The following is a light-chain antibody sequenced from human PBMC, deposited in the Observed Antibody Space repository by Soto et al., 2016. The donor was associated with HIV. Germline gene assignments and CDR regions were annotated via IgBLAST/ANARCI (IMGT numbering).Light chain of an antibody. CDR3: MQGIELPRT. J-gene: IGKJ1*01. CDR2: EVS. Sequence: IVMTQTPVFLSVTPGQSTSISCKSNQTLLHSSGKTYLYWYLQRPGQSPHLLIYEVSTRFSGVPDRFSGSGSGTDSTLKISRVEAEDVGVYYCMQGIELPRTFGQGTTVEIK. V-gene: IGKV2-29*03. CDR1: QTLLHSSGKTY.